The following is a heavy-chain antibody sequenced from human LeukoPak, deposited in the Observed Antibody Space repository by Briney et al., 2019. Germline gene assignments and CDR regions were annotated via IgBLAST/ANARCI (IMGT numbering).Heavy chain of an antibody. Sequence: ASVKVSCMASGYTFTSYYMHWVRQAPGQGLEWMGIINPSGGSTSYAQKFQGRVTMTRDTSTSTVYMELSSLRSEDTAVYYCARVVENDAFDIWGQGTMVTVSS. CDR1: GYTFTSYY. D-gene: IGHD2-15*01. CDR3: ARVVENDAFDI. J-gene: IGHJ3*02. CDR2: INPSGGST. V-gene: IGHV1-46*01.